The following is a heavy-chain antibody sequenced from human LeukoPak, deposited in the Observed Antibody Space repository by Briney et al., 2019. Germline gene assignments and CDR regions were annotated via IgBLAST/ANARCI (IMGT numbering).Heavy chain of an antibody. CDR2: IYSGGST. D-gene: IGHD3-16*02. Sequence: GGSLRLSCAASGFTFSSYAMSWVRQAPGKGLEWVSVIYSGGSTYYADSVKGRFTISRDNSKNTLYLQMNSLSAEDTTVYYCASGLKAGELSSDYWGQGTLVTVSS. V-gene: IGHV3-53*01. CDR1: GFTFSSYA. CDR3: ASGLKAGELSSDY. J-gene: IGHJ4*02.